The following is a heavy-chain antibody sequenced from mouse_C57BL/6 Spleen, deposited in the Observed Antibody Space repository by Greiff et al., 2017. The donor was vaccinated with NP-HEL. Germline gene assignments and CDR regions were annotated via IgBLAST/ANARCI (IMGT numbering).Heavy chain of an antibody. J-gene: IGHJ1*03. V-gene: IGHV3-6*01. CDR3: ARDLWYYGSTSYWYFDV. D-gene: IGHD1-1*01. Sequence: EVQLQQSGPGLVKPSQSLSLTCSVTGYSITSGYYWNWIRQFPGNKLEWMGYISYDGSNNYNPSLKNRISITRDTSKNQFFLKLNSVTTEDTATYYCARDLWYYGSTSYWYFDVWGTGTTVTVSS. CDR1: GYSITSGYY. CDR2: ISYDGSN.